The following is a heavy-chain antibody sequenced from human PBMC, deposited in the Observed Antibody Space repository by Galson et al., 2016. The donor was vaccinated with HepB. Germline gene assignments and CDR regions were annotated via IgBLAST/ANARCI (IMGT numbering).Heavy chain of an antibody. CDR2: ISGSGSFT. J-gene: IGHJ4*02. CDR3: AKDPGRGSGWFFFDS. V-gene: IGHV3-23*01. Sequence: SLRLSCAASGFTFSSYTMSWVRKAPGMGLEWVSSISGSGSFTYFADSVKGRFTISRDNSKNTLYLQMNSLRAEDTATYYCAKDPGRGSGWFFFDSWGQGTLVTVSS. D-gene: IGHD6-19*01. CDR1: GFTFSSYT.